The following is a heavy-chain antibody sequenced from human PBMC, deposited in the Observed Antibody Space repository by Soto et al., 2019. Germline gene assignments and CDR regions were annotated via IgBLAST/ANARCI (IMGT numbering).Heavy chain of an antibody. J-gene: IGHJ5*02. CDR2: IHAGDGKT. CDR3: ARVPRFSSDIVEGPAVMYEECFAP. Sequence: QVQLVQSGAEVKKPGASVKVSCKTSGYTFMNYAMHWVRQAPGQGLEWMGWIHAGDGKTKYAQKLQGRVTITRDTSARTAYMELSSLRSQDTAAYYCARVPRFSSDIVEGPAVMYEECFAPCGQGTLVTVSA. D-gene: IGHD2-2*01. CDR1: GYTFMNYA. V-gene: IGHV1-3*01.